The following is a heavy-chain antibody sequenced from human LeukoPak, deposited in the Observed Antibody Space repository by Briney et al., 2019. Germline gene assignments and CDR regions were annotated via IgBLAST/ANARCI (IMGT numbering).Heavy chain of an antibody. CDR3: ARLSAGSRRKRGVDY. Sequence: GESLKISCKGSGYSFTSYWIGWGRQVPGKGLEWMGIIYPGDSDPRYSPSFQGQVPISADKSISTAYLQWSSLKASDTAMYYCARLSAGSRRKRGVDYWGQGTLVTVSS. J-gene: IGHJ4*02. D-gene: IGHD2-15*01. CDR2: IYPGDSDP. CDR1: GYSFTSYW. V-gene: IGHV5-51*01.